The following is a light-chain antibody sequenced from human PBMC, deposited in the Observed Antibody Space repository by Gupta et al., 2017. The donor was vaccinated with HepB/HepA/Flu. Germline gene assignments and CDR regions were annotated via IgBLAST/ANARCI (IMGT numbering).Light chain of an antibody. CDR1: QSLLHSNVYSY. Sequence: DLVMTQSHLALPVTPGEPAAISCRSSQSLLHSNVYSYLDWYLQKPGQAPQLLIYVASTLASGVPYRFSGSGSGTDFTLKISSLEDEDVGVYYCLHAIRSPLTFGQGTSLEIK. CDR2: VAS. CDR3: LHAIRSPLT. V-gene: IGKV2-28*01. J-gene: IGKJ5*01.